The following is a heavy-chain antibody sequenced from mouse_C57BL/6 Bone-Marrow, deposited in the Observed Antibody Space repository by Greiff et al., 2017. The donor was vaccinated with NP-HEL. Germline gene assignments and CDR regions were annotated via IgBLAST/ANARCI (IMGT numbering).Heavy chain of an antibody. CDR3: ARPLRRSLAWFAF. Sequence: VQLKQSGPELVKPGASVKMSCKASGYTFTDYNMHWVQQSHGKSLEWIGYINPNNGGTSYIQYFKGKATLTVNKSSSTAYMALRSLTSEDSAVYYCARPLRRSLAWFAFWGRGTLVTVSA. CDR1: GYTFTDYN. V-gene: IGHV1-22*01. CDR2: INPNNGGT. J-gene: IGHJ3*01. D-gene: IGHD1-1*01.